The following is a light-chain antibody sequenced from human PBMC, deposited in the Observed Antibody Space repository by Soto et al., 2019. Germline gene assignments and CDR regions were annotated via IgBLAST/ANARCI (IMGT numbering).Light chain of an antibody. CDR3: QQRSNWPRT. V-gene: IGKV3-11*01. CDR1: QNILNY. CDR2: DAS. J-gene: IGKJ1*01. Sequence: EIVLTQSPATLSLSPGERATLSCRASQNILNYIVWYQQKPGQAPRLLIYDASNRATGIPARFSGSGSGTDFTLTISSLEPEDLAVYYCQQRSNWPRTFGQGTKVEIK.